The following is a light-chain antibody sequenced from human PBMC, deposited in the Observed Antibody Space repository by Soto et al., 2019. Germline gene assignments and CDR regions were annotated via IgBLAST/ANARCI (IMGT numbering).Light chain of an antibody. CDR1: QSVRTN. V-gene: IGKV3-15*01. CDR2: GAS. J-gene: IGKJ2*01. Sequence: ETVMTQSPATLSVSPGERVTLSCRASQSVRTNLVWYQQSPGQPPRLLIYGASDRVAGVPDRFSGSGSGTEFTLTIGGLQSEVCAAYYCQQYNESPRTFGQATKLEIK. CDR3: QQYNESPRT.